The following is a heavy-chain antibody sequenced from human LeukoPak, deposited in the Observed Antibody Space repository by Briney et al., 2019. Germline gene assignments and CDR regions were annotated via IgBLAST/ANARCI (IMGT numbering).Heavy chain of an antibody. CDR1: GFTFSSYA. D-gene: IGHD1-14*01. Sequence: GGSLRLSCAASGFTFSSYAMSWVRRAPGKGREWVSSISGRGGSTYYADSVKGRFTISRDNFKNTLYLQMNSLGADDTVVYYCAKEGFTGRMWGQGTLVTVSS. CDR3: AKEGFTGRM. CDR2: ISGRGGST. V-gene: IGHV3-23*01. J-gene: IGHJ4*02.